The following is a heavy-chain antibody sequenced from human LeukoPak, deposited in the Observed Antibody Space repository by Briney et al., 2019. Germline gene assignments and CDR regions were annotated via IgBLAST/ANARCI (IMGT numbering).Heavy chain of an antibody. CDR1: GYTFTGYY. Sequence: ASVKVSCKASGYTFTGYYIHWVRQAPGQGLEWMGWISAYNGDTNYARELQDRVTLATDTSTSTAYMDLRSLRSDDTAIYYCARDSPDGSGTYYNDSPDYWGQGTLVTVSS. V-gene: IGHV1-18*01. D-gene: IGHD3-10*01. CDR3: ARDSPDGSGTYYNDSPDY. J-gene: IGHJ4*02. CDR2: ISAYNGDT.